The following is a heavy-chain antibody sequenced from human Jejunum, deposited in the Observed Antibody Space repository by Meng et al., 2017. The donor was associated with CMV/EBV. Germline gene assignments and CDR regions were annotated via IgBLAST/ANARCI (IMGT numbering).Heavy chain of an antibody. V-gene: IGHV4-59*01. CDR3: ARDRTGGNSNWFDP. D-gene: IGHD4-23*01. CDR2: ISNSGST. J-gene: IGHJ5*02. CDR1: LNCSY. Sequence: LNCSYWSWMRQTPGKGLAWIGYISNSGSTKYNPNYNPSLKSRLTISVDTSKNQFFLRLTSVTAADTAVYYCARDRTGGNSNWFDPWGLGILVTVSS.